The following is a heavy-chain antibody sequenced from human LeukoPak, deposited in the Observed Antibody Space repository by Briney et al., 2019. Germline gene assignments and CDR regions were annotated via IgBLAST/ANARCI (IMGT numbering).Heavy chain of an antibody. CDR3: ARRRVYSGSGEIDF. J-gene: IGHJ4*02. Sequence: SETLSLTCTVSGVSMSGYYWSWIRQPPGKGLEWLGYIHYSGTTNYNPSLKSRVTISLDTSRNQFSLKLRSVTTADTAVYYCARRRVYSGSGEIDFWGQGTLVTVSS. CDR1: GVSMSGYY. V-gene: IGHV4-59*01. CDR2: IHYSGTT. D-gene: IGHD5-12*01.